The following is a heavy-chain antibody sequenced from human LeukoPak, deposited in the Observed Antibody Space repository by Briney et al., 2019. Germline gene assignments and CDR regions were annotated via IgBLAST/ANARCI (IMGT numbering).Heavy chain of an antibody. CDR1: GGSISSYY. J-gene: IGHJ5*02. CDR2: IYYSGST. Sequence: TSESLSLTCTVSGGSISSYYWSWIRQPPGKGLEWIGYIYYSGSTNYNPSLKSRVTISVDTSKNQFSLKLSSVTAADTAVYYCAESPGAAAGYNWFDPWGQGTLVTVSS. CDR3: AESPGAAAGYNWFDP. D-gene: IGHD6-13*01. V-gene: IGHV4-59*01.